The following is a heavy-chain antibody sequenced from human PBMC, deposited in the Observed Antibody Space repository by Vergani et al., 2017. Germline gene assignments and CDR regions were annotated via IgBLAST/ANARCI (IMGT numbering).Heavy chain of an antibody. Sequence: QVQLQQWGAGLLKPSETLSLTCAVYGGSLSGYYWTWIRQPPGKGLEWIGEINHSGSTNYNPSLKSRVTISVDTTKNQFPLKLSSVTAADTAVYYCARNNDDGDNYFDYWGQGTLVTVSS. V-gene: IGHV4-34*01. CDR3: ARNNDDGDNYFDY. CDR1: GGSLSGYY. D-gene: IGHD4-17*01. CDR2: INHSGST. J-gene: IGHJ4*02.